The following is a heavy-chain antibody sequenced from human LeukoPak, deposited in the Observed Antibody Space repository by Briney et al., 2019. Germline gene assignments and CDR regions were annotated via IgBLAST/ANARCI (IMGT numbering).Heavy chain of an antibody. D-gene: IGHD1-26*01. Sequence: GGSLRLSCAASGFTFTSYSMNWVRQAPGRGLEWVSSIRFTGSYIYYADSVKGRFTISRDDAKNLLSLQMISLRVEDTAVYYCVRDLTIVGVAQVHHWGQGTLVTVSS. V-gene: IGHV3-21*01. J-gene: IGHJ5*02. CDR2: IRFTGSYI. CDR1: GFTFTSYS. CDR3: VRDLTIVGVAQVHH.